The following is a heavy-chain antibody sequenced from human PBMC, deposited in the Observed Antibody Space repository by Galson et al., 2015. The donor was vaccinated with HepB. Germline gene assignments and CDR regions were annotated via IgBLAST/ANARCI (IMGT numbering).Heavy chain of an antibody. Sequence: SLRLSCAASGFTFSSYAMHWVRQAPGKGLERVAVISYDGSNKYYADSVKGRFTISRDNSKNTLYLQMNSLRAEDTAVYYCASGYTVTTATTDYWGQGTLVTVSS. J-gene: IGHJ4*02. CDR2: ISYDGSNK. CDR1: GFTFSSYA. D-gene: IGHD4-17*01. CDR3: ASGYTVTTATTDY. V-gene: IGHV3-30*04.